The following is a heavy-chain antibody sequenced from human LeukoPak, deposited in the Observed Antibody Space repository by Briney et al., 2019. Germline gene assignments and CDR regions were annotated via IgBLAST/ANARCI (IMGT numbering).Heavy chain of an antibody. D-gene: IGHD3-10*01. Sequence: GASVKVSCKASGYTFTSYGISWVRQAPGQGLEWMGWISAYNGNTNYAQKLQGRVTMTTDTSTSTAYMELRSLRSDDTAVYYRARDRGQLLWFGELLFNAFDIWGQGTMVTVSS. V-gene: IGHV1-18*01. CDR1: GYTFTSYG. J-gene: IGHJ3*02. CDR2: ISAYNGNT. CDR3: ARDRGQLLWFGELLFNAFDI.